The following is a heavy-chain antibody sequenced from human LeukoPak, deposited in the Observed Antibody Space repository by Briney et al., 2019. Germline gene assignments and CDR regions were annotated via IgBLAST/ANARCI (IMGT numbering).Heavy chain of an antibody. J-gene: IGHJ4*02. CDR3: AKDVRSDYFDY. Sequence: GGSLRLSCAASGVTFSGYSMNWVRQAPGKGLEWVSAITATSLHIYYADSVKGRFTISGDNANNSLYLQMDSLRAEDTAVYYCAKDVRSDYFDYWGQGTLVTVSS. CDR1: GVTFSGYS. CDR2: ITATSLHI. V-gene: IGHV3-21*01.